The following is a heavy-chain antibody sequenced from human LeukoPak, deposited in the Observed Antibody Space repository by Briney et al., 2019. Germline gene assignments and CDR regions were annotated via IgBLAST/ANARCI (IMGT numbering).Heavy chain of an antibody. CDR1: GFTFSSHS. J-gene: IGHJ4*02. V-gene: IGHV4-34*01. CDR3: ARGPHQHWPLGQF. Sequence: GSLRLSCAASGFTFSSHSMNWVRQAPGKGLEYIGEINDSGSPVYSPSLKSRLTISVDTSKNQFSVTLTSVTVADTAVYYCARGPHQHWPLGQFWGQGSLVTVSS. CDR2: INDSGSP. D-gene: IGHD2-2*01.